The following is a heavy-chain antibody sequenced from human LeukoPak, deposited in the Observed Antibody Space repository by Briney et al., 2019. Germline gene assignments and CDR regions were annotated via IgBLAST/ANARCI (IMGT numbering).Heavy chain of an antibody. D-gene: IGHD3-10*01. V-gene: IGHV4-30-4*01. CDR1: GGSISSGDYY. CDR2: IYYSGST. CDR3: ASGVEYYYGSGSYCWFDP. Sequence: SETLSLTCTVSGGSISSGDYYWSWIRQPPGKGLEWIGYIYYSGSTYYNPSLKSRVTISVDTSKNQFSLKLSSVTAADTAVYYRASGVEYYYGSGSYCWFDPWGQGTLVTVSS. J-gene: IGHJ5*02.